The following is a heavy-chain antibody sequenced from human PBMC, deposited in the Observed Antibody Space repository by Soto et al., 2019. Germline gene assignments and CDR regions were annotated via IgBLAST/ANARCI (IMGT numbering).Heavy chain of an antibody. CDR3: ARSIAAAGRFAYYYGMDV. CDR1: GGTFSSYA. CDR2: IIPIFGTA. Sequence: SVKVSCKASGGTFSSYAISWVRQAPGQGLEWMGGIIPIFGTANYAQKFQGRVTITADKSTSTAYMELSSLRSEDTAVYYCARSIAAAGRFAYYYGMDVWGQGTTVTAP. V-gene: IGHV1-69*06. D-gene: IGHD6-13*01. J-gene: IGHJ6*02.